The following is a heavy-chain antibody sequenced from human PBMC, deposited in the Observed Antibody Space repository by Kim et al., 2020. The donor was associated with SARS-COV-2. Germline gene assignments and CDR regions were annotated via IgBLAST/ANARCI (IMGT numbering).Heavy chain of an antibody. Sequence: ASVKVSCKASGYTFTSYGISWVRQAPGQGLEWMGWISAYNGNTNYAQKLQGRVTITTDTSTSTAYMELRSLRSDDTAVYYCARDLNRAVALDYYGMDVWGQGTTVTVSS. J-gene: IGHJ6*02. CDR2: ISAYNGNT. CDR3: ARDLNRAVALDYYGMDV. V-gene: IGHV1-18*04. D-gene: IGHD3-10*01. CDR1: GYTFTSYG.